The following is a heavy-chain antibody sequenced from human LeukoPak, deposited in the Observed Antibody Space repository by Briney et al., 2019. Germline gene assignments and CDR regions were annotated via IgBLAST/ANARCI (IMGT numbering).Heavy chain of an antibody. CDR3: AKDHSGFSSNWYYFDY. CDR1: GFTFSSYA. J-gene: IGHJ4*02. D-gene: IGHD6-13*01. V-gene: IGHV3-23*01. Sequence: GGSLRLSCAASGFTFSSYAMSWVRQAPGKGLEWGSAISGSGGNTYYADSVKGRFTISRDNSKNTLCLQMNSLRAEDTAVYYCAKDHSGFSSNWYYFDYWGQGTLVTVSS. CDR2: ISGSGGNT.